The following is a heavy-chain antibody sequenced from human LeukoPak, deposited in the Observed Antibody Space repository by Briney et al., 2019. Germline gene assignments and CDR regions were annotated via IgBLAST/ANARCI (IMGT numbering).Heavy chain of an antibody. CDR1: GFTFSDYY. CDR2: ISSSGSTI. J-gene: IGHJ6*03. V-gene: IGHV3-11*04. Sequence: PGGSLRLSCAASGFTFSDYYMSWIRQAPGKGLEWVSYISSSGSTIYYADSVKGRFTISRDNAKSSLYLQMNSLRAEDTAVYYCAREVYNYGDYVEDYYYYMDVWGKGTTVTVSS. CDR3: AREVYNYGDYVEDYYYYMDV. D-gene: IGHD4-17*01.